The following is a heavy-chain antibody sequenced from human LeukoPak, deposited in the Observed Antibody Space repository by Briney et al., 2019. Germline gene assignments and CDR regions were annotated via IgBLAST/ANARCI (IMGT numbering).Heavy chain of an antibody. CDR3: ARVRVTTYYFDY. Sequence: SQTLSLTCTVSVGSLSSGSYYWSWIRQPPGKGLEWIGYIYYSGSTNYNPSLKSRVTISVDTSKNQFSLKLSSVTAADTAVYYCARVRVTTYYFDYWGQGTLVTVSS. CDR2: IYYSGST. J-gene: IGHJ4*02. D-gene: IGHD4-11*01. CDR1: VGSLSSGSYY. V-gene: IGHV4-61*01.